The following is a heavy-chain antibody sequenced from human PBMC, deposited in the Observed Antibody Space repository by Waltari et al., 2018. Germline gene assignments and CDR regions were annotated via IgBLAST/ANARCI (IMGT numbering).Heavy chain of an antibody. CDR1: GLLFSSDS. CDR3: AREIRGTGYFPDAFDI. D-gene: IGHD3-9*01. CDR2: ISSTGTTI. V-gene: IGHV3-48*01. J-gene: IGHJ3*02. Sequence: EVQLVESGGGLVQPGGSLILSCAASGLLFSSDSMKWVRQAPGKGLEWVAYISSTGTTIYYTDSVQGRFTISRTNAQNSLYLQMNSLRAEDTAVYYCAREIRGTGYFPDAFDIWGQGTMVTVSS.